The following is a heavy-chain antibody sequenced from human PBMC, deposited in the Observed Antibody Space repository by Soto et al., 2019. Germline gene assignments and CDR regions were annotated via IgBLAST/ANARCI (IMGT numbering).Heavy chain of an antibody. V-gene: IGHV3-30*18. J-gene: IGHJ4*02. CDR1: GFTFSSYG. CDR2: ISYDGSNK. CDR3: AKNHYYDSSGLY. D-gene: IGHD3-22*01. Sequence: SLRLSCAASGFTFSSYGMHWVRQAPGKGLEWVAVISYDGSNKYYADSVKGRFTISRDNSKNTLYLQMNSLRAEDTAVYYCAKNHYYDSSGLYWGQGTLVTVSS.